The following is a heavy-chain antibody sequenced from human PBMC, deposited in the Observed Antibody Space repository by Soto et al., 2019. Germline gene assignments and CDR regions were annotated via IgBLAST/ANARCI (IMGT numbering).Heavy chain of an antibody. J-gene: IGHJ4*02. CDR2: VSSSGSYI. CDR3: ESFHY. V-gene: IGHV3-21*06. CDR1: GFTFNSYS. Sequence: PGGSLRLSCAASGFTFNSYSMNWVRQAPGKGLEWISSVSSSGSYIYYADSVRGRFTISRDNAKNSLYLQMNNLRAEDTAVYYCESFHYWGQGVLVTVSS.